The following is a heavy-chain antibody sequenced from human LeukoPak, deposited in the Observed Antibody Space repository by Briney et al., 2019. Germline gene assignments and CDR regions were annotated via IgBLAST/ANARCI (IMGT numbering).Heavy chain of an antibody. J-gene: IGHJ4*02. V-gene: IGHV3-30*03. D-gene: IGHD5-12*01. CDR1: GFTFSSYG. CDR2: ISYDGSNK. Sequence: GGSLRLACAASGFTFSSYGMHWVRQAPGKGLEWVAVISYDGSNKYYADSVKGRFTISRDNSKNTLYLQMNSLRAEDTAVYYCARVDTVANDWGSYFDYWGQGTLATVSS. CDR3: ARVDTVANDWGSYFDY.